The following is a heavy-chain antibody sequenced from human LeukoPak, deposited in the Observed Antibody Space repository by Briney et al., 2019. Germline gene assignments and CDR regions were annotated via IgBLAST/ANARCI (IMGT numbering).Heavy chain of an antibody. V-gene: IGHV3-7*01. Sequence: GGSLRLSCAASGFTFSNYWMNWVRQAPGKGLEWVANIKQDGSERYYVDSVKGRFTISRDNAKNSLYLQMNRLRAGDTAVYYCARAMDAWGQGTTVTVSS. CDR1: GFTFSNYW. J-gene: IGHJ6*02. CDR3: ARAMDA. CDR2: IKQDGSER.